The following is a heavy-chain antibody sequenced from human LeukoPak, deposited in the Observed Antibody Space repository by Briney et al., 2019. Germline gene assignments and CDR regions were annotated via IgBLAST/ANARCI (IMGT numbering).Heavy chain of an antibody. J-gene: IGHJ4*02. V-gene: IGHV1-69*05. D-gene: IGHD4-11*01. Sequence: SVKVSCKASGGTFSSYAISWVRQAPGQGLEWMGRIIPIFGTANYAQKFQGRVTITTDESTSTAYMELSSLRSEDTAVYYCASSSPPATVTTTFDYWGQGTLVTVSS. CDR3: ASSSPPATVTTTFDY. CDR1: GGTFSSYA. CDR2: IIPIFGTA.